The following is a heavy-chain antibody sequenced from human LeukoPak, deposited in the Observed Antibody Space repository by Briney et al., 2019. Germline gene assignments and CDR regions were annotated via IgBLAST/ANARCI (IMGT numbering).Heavy chain of an antibody. CDR1: GITVSSDY. Sequence: GGSLRLSCAASGITVSSDYMSWVRQAPGKGLEWVSVIYSGGSTYYADSVKGRFTISRDNSKNTVYLEMTSLRAEDTAVYHCARDRTIFDSGIDVWGQGTPVTVSS. D-gene: IGHD3-9*01. V-gene: IGHV3-53*01. CDR2: IYSGGST. J-gene: IGHJ6*02. CDR3: ARDRTIFDSGIDV.